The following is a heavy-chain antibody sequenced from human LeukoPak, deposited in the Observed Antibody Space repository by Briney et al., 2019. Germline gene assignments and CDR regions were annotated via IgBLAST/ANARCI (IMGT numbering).Heavy chain of an antibody. J-gene: IGHJ4*02. CDR1: GVSISSGGYY. Sequence: SSQTLSLTCTVSGVSISSGGYYWSWIRQHPGKGLEWIGYIYYSGSTYYNPSLKSRVTISVDTSKNQFSLKLSSVTAADTAVYYCARAQAAAGNSLDYWGQGTLVTVSS. CDR2: IYYSGST. V-gene: IGHV4-31*03. CDR3: ARAQAAAGNSLDY. D-gene: IGHD6-13*01.